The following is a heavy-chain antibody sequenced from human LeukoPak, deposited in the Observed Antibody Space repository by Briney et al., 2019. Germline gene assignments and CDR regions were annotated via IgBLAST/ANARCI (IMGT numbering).Heavy chain of an antibody. Sequence: GGSLRLSCAASGFTFSSYAMSWVRQAPGKGLEWVSAISGSGGSTYYADSVKGRFTISRDNSKNTLYLQMNSLRAEDTAVYYCAKDQDCGGDCYRAFDAFDIWGQGTMVTVSS. J-gene: IGHJ3*02. CDR3: AKDQDCGGDCYRAFDAFDI. V-gene: IGHV3-23*01. D-gene: IGHD2-21*02. CDR2: ISGSGGST. CDR1: GFTFSSYA.